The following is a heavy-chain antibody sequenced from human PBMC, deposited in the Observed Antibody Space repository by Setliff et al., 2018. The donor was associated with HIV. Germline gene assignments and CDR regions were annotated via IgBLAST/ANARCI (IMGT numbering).Heavy chain of an antibody. D-gene: IGHD3-22*01. CDR1: GDTLSIHP. J-gene: IGHJ3*02. V-gene: IGHV1-18*01. CDR3: ARDDSSGYYPSWAFDI. Sequence: ASVKVSCKASGDTLSIHPITWVRQAPGQGLEWMGWISVNKGHTNYAQKFQDRVTMTTDTSTSTAYMELTGLRSDDTAAYYCARDDSSGYYPSWAFDIWGQGTMVTVSS. CDR2: ISVNKGHT.